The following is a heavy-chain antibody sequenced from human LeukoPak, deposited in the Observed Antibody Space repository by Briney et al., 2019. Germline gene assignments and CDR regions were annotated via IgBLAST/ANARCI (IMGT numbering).Heavy chain of an antibody. CDR2: IYYSGST. CDR1: GGSISSYY. J-gene: IGHJ6*02. V-gene: IGHV4-59*01. CDR3: AGDRTMVRGAQYYYYYYGMDV. Sequence: SETLSLTCTVSGGSISSYYWSWIRQPPGKGLEWIGYIYYSGSTNYNPSLKSRVTISVDTSKNQFSLKLSSVTAADTAVYYCAGDRTMVRGAQYYYYYYGMDVWGQGTTVTVSS. D-gene: IGHD3-10*01.